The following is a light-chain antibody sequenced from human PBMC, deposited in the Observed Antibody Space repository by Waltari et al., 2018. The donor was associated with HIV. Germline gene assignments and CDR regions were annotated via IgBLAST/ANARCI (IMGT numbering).Light chain of an antibody. CDR2: EAT. CDR3: YSYAGSGTFV. CDR1: GSDIGKYHL. J-gene: IGLJ1*01. V-gene: IGLV2-23*01. Sequence: QSALTQPASVSGSPGKSINISCAGSGSDIGKYHLLSWFQQHPPKAPTACVYEATRRPSGISDRFSGSRSVTSASLAISGLQSEDEADYYCYSYAGSGTFVFGTGTRVTVL.